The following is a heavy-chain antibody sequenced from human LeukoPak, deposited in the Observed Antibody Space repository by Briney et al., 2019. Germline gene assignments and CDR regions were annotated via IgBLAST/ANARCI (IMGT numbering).Heavy chain of an antibody. V-gene: IGHV1-46*01. D-gene: IGHD2-15*01. Sequence: ASVKVSCKASGYTFTGYYMHWVRQAPGQGPEWMGVISPSGGSTTYAQKFQGRVTITRNTSISTAYMELSSLRSEDTAVYYCARGLRNRYCSGGSCPRTYYYYYMDVWGKGTTVTVSS. CDR1: GYTFTGYY. CDR3: ARGLRNRYCSGGSCPRTYYYYYMDV. CDR2: ISPSGGST. J-gene: IGHJ6*03.